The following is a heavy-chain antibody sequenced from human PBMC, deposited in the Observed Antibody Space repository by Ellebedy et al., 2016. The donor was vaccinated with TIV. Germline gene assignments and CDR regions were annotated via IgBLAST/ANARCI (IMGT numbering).Heavy chain of an antibody. CDR2: IHYSGST. CDR1: GGSISGYY. CDR3: ASSLDPDGMDV. Sequence: MPSETLSLTCTVSGGSISGYYWNWIRQPPGKGLEWIGYIHYSGSTNYNPSLKSRVTISVDRSKNQFSLKVDSVTAADTAVYYCASSLDPDGMDVWGQGTTVTVSS. D-gene: IGHD2-2*03. V-gene: IGHV4-59*12. J-gene: IGHJ6*02.